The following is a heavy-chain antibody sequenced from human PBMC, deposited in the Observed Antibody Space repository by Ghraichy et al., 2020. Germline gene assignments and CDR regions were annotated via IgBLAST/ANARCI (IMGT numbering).Heavy chain of an antibody. Sequence: GGSLRLSCAASGFTFSSYDMHWVRQATGKGLEWVSAIGTAGDTYYPGSVKGRFTISRENAKNSLYLQMNSLRAGDTAVYYCARGGIYWYFDLWGRGTLVTVSS. CDR2: IGTAGDT. CDR1: GFTFSSYD. J-gene: IGHJ2*01. D-gene: IGHD3-16*01. V-gene: IGHV3-13*01. CDR3: ARGGIYWYFDL.